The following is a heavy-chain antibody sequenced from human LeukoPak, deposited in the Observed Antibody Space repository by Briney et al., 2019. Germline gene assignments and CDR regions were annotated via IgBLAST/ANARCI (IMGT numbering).Heavy chain of an antibody. J-gene: IGHJ4*02. D-gene: IGHD6-19*01. V-gene: IGHV3-23*01. CDR3: ATELGGWAWYSSGGGY. CDR1: GFTFSSYA. CDR2: ISGSGGST. Sequence: GGSLRLSCAASGFTFSSYAMSWVRQAPGKGLEWVSAISGSGGSTYYADSVKGRFTISRDNSKNRLYLQMNSLRAEDTAVYYCATELGGWAWYSSGGGYWGQGTLVTVSS.